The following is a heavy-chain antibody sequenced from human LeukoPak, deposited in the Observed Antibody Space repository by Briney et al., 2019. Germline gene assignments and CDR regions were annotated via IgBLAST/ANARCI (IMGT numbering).Heavy chain of an antibody. V-gene: IGHV3-23*01. CDR3: AAWRGSNWFDY. J-gene: IGHJ4*02. CDR1: GFTFSSYA. Sequence: GGSLRLSCAASGFTFSSYAMSWVRQAPGKGLEWVSAISGSGGSTYYANSMKGRFTVSRDNSKNTWYLQMSSLRGDDTALYYCAAWRGSNWFDYWGRGTQVTASS. CDR2: ISGSGGST. D-gene: IGHD6-13*01.